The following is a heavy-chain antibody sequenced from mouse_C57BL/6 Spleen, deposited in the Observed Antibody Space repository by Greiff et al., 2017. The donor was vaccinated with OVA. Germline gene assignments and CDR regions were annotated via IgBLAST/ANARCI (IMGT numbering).Heavy chain of an antibody. Sequence: DVKLVESGGDLVKPGGSLKLSCAASGFTFSSYGMSWVRQTPDKRLEWVATISSGGSYTYYPDSVKGRFTISRDNAKNTLYLQMSSLKSEDTAMYYCARDGTGAMDYWGQGTSVTVSS. D-gene: IGHD4-1*01. CDR3: ARDGTGAMDY. J-gene: IGHJ4*01. V-gene: IGHV5-6*02. CDR1: GFTFSSYG. CDR2: ISSGGSYT.